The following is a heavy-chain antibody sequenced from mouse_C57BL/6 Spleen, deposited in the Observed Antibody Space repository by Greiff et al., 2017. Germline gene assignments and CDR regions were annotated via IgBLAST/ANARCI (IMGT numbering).Heavy chain of an antibody. CDR2: IYPGDGDT. V-gene: IGHV1-82*01. Sequence: QVQLQQSGPELVKPGASVMISCKASGYAFSSSWMNWVKQRPGKGLEWIGRIYPGDGDTNYNGKFKGKATLTADKSSSTAYMQLSSLTSEDSAVYFCARLGDYWGQGTTLTVSS. CDR3: ARLGDY. J-gene: IGHJ2*01. CDR1: GYAFSSSW.